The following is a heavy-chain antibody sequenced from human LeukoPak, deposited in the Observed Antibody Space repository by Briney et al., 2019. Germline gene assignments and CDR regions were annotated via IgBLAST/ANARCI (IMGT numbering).Heavy chain of an antibody. V-gene: IGHV3-74*01. D-gene: IGHD2/OR15-2a*01. Sequence: GGSLRLSCAASGNYWMHWVRQAPGQGLVWVSHINSDGSWTSYADSVKGRFTISKDNAKNTVYLQMNSLRAEDTAVYYCVSFYETYWGRGTLVTVSS. CDR3: VSFYETY. CDR2: INSDGSWT. CDR1: GNYW. J-gene: IGHJ4*02.